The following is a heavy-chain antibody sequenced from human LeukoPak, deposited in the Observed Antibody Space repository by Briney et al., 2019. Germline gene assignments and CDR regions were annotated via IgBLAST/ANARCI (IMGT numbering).Heavy chain of an antibody. CDR1: GYTLTELS. J-gene: IGHJ1*01. D-gene: IGHD6-13*01. Sequence: ASVKVSCKVSGYTLTELSMHWVRQAPGKGLEWMGGFDPEDGETIYAQKFQGRVTITADESTSTAYMELSSLRSEDTAVYYCARDLAAGVYFQHWGQGTLVTVSS. CDR2: FDPEDGET. V-gene: IGHV1-24*01. CDR3: ARDLAAGVYFQH.